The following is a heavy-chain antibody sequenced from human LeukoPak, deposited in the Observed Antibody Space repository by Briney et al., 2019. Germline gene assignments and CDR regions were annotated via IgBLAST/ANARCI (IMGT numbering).Heavy chain of an antibody. CDR2: INHSGST. Sequence: PSETLSLTCAVYGGSFSGYYWSWIRQPPGKGLEWIGEINHSGSTNYNPSLKSRVTISVDTSKNQFSLKLSSVTAADTAVYYCARRRITIFGVVISDYWGQGTLVTVSS. V-gene: IGHV4-34*01. D-gene: IGHD3-3*01. J-gene: IGHJ4*02. CDR3: ARRRITIFGVVISDY. CDR1: GGSFSGYY.